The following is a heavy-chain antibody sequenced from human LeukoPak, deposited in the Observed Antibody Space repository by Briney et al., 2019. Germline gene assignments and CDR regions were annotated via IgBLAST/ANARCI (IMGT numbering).Heavy chain of an antibody. CDR2: INHSGST. CDR3: ATDPRDPPVDY. Sequence: ETLSLTCAVYGGSFSGYYWSWIRQPPGKGLEWIGEINHSGSTNYNPSLKSRVTISVDTSKNQFSLKLSSVTAADTAVYYCATDPRDPPVDYWGQGTLVTVYS. CDR1: GGSFSGYY. J-gene: IGHJ4*02. V-gene: IGHV4-34*01.